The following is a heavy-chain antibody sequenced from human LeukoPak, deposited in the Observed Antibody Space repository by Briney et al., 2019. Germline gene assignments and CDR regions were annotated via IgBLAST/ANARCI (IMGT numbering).Heavy chain of an antibody. CDR2: ISSSGSTI. J-gene: IGHJ4*02. D-gene: IGHD1-1*01. CDR1: GFTFSSYE. Sequence: PGGSLRLSCAASGFTFSSYEMNWVRRAPGKGLEWVSYISSSGSTIYYADSVRGRFTISRDNAKNSLYLQMNSLRVEDTAVYYCARDVLWRTGTTLFDYWGRGTLVTISS. CDR3: ARDVLWRTGTTLFDY. V-gene: IGHV3-48*03.